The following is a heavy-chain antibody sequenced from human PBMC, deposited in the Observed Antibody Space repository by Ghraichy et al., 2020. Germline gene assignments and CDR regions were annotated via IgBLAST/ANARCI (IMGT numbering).Heavy chain of an antibody. Sequence: GGSLRLSCAASGFTFSSYAMSWVRQAPGKGLEWVSAISGSGGSTYYADSVKGRFTISRDNSKNTLYLQMNSLRAEDTAVYYCAKDQVYVVPAGGGVFDPWGQGTLVTVSS. J-gene: IGHJ5*02. CDR2: ISGSGGST. CDR1: GFTFSSYA. CDR3: AKDQVYVVPAGGGVFDP. D-gene: IGHD2-2*01. V-gene: IGHV3-23*01.